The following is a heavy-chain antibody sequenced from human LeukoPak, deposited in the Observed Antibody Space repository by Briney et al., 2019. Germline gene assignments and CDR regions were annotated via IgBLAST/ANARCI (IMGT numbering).Heavy chain of an antibody. CDR2: INPNSGGT. Sequence: ASVKVSCKASGYTFTGYYMHWVRQAPGQGLEWMGWINPNSGGTNYARKFQGRVTMTRDTSISTAYMELSRLRSDDTAVYYCARDLRVGPTVFDYWGQGTLVTVSS. CDR1: GYTFTGYY. D-gene: IGHD1-26*01. V-gene: IGHV1-2*02. J-gene: IGHJ4*02. CDR3: ARDLRVGPTVFDY.